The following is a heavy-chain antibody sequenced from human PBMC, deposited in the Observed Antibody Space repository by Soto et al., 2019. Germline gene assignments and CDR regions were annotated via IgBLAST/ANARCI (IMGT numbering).Heavy chain of an antibody. CDR1: GGTFSSYA. CDR2: IIPIFGTA. D-gene: IGHD3-22*01. CDR3: ARAGTYYYDSSGYLLY. J-gene: IGHJ4*02. Sequence: ASVKVSCKASGGTFSSYAISWVRQAPGQGLEWMGGIIPIFGTANYAQKFQGRVTITADESTSTAYMELSSLRSEDTAVYYCARAGTYYYDSSGYLLYWGQGTLVTVSS. V-gene: IGHV1-69*13.